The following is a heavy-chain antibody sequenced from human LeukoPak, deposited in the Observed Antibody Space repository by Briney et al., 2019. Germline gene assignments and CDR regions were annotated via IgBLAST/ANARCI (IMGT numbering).Heavy chain of an antibody. Sequence: PGGSLRLSCAASGFTFSSYGMHWVRQAPGKGLEWVAVISYDGSNKFYADSVKGRFTISRDNSKSTLYLQMNSLRVEDTAVYYCARGMAVADTGFFDYWGQGTLVTVSS. CDR2: ISYDGSNK. CDR1: GFTFSSYG. V-gene: IGHV3-30*03. CDR3: ARGMAVADTGFFDY. D-gene: IGHD6-19*01. J-gene: IGHJ4*02.